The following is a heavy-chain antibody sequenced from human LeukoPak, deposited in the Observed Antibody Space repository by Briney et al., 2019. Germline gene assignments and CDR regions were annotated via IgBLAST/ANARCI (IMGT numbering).Heavy chain of an antibody. D-gene: IGHD1-1*01. CDR3: AGCAGNSCYFDY. CDR2: IKQVGSAK. V-gene: IGHV3-7*01. J-gene: IGHJ4*02. CDR1: GFSFISYW. Sequence: GGSLRLSCAASGFSFISYWMRWVRQAPGKGLEWVANIKQVGSAKNYVDSVKGRFTISRDNAKNSLYLQLNSLRAEDTAVYYCAGCAGNSCYFDYWGQGTLVIVSS.